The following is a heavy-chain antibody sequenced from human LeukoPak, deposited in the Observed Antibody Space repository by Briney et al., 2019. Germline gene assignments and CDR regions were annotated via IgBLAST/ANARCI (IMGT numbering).Heavy chain of an antibody. J-gene: IGHJ6*02. CDR2: IYYSGST. D-gene: IGHD6-19*01. V-gene: IGHV4-39*01. Sequence: SESLSLTCTVSGGSISSSSYYWGWIRQPPGKGLEWIGSIYYSGSTYYNPSLKSRVTISVDTSKNQFSLKLSSVTAADTAVYYCARVPHSGGWYWGHVDYYYGMDVWGQGTTVTVSS. CDR1: GGSISSSSYY. CDR3: ARVPHSGGWYWGHVDYYYGMDV.